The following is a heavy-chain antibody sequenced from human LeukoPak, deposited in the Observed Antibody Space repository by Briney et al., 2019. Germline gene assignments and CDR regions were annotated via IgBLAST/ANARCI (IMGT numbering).Heavy chain of an antibody. V-gene: IGHV1-69*05. CDR1: GGTPSSYA. Sequence: GASVKVSCMASGGTPSSYAISWVRQAPGQGLEWMGGIIPIFGTANYTQKFQGRVTITTDESTSTAYMELSSLRSEDTAVYYCARDQPSGSQENWGQGTLVTVSS. D-gene: IGHD3-10*01. J-gene: IGHJ4*02. CDR3: ARDQPSGSQEN. CDR2: IIPIFGTA.